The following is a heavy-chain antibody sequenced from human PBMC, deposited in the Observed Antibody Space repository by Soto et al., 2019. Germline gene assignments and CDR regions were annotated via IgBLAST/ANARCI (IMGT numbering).Heavy chain of an antibody. D-gene: IGHD6-13*01. CDR2: ISWNSGSI. J-gene: IGHJ4*02. Sequence: EVQLVESGGGLVQPGRSLRLSCAASGFTFDDYAMHWVRQAPGKGLEWVSGISWNSGSIGYADSVKGRFTISRDNAKNSLYLQMNSLRAEDTALYYCEKGPSSWYLGRHFDYWGQGTLVTVSS. V-gene: IGHV3-9*01. CDR3: EKGPSSWYLGRHFDY. CDR1: GFTFDDYA.